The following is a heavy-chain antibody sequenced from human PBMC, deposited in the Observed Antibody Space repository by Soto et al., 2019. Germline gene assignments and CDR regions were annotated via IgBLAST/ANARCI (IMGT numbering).Heavy chain of an antibody. V-gene: IGHV1-24*01. D-gene: IGHD6-19*01. Sequence: ASVKVSCKVSGYTLTELSMHWVRQAPGKGLEWMGGFDPEDGETIYAQKFQGRVTMTEDTSTDTAYMELSSLRSEDTAVYYCATGIAVATHFDYWGQGTLVTVSS. J-gene: IGHJ4*02. CDR3: ATGIAVATHFDY. CDR2: FDPEDGET. CDR1: GYTLTELS.